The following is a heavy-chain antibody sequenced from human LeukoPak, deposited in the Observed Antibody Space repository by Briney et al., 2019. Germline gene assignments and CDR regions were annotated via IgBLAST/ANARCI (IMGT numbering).Heavy chain of an antibody. V-gene: IGHV4-59*01. CDR3: ARAISAWSYFYYMDV. J-gene: IGHJ6*03. CDR2: FYYSRGT. Sequence: SETLSLTCTVSGDSITSFYWSWIRQSPGRGLEWIGYFYYSRGTTYNPSLRSRATISADTSQNQFSLKLRSVTAADTAVYYCARAISAWSYFYYMDVWGKGTTVTVSS. CDR1: GDSITSFY. D-gene: IGHD6-19*01.